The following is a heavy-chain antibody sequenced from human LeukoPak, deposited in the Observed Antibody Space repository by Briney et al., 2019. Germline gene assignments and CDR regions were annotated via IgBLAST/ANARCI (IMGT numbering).Heavy chain of an antibody. D-gene: IGHD1-1*01. CDR3: ARDRPGFPWNDAFDI. CDR1: GSTFSSDA. V-gene: IGHV3-23*01. J-gene: IGHJ3*02. CDR2: ISSSGGST. Sequence: GGSLRLSCAASGSTFSSDAMTWVRQAPGKGLEWVSGISSSGGSTYYADSVKGRFTISRDNSKNTLYLQMNSLRAEDTALCYCARDRPGFPWNDAFDIWGQGTMVTVSS.